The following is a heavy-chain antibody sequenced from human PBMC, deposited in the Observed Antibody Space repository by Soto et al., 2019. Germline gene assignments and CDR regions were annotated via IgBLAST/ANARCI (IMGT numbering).Heavy chain of an antibody. Sequence: ASVKVSCKASGGTFSSYAISWVRQAPGQGLEWMGGINPSGGSTSYAQKFQGRVTMTRDTSTSTVYMELSSLRSEDTAVYYCARGYCSSTSCLSSHNWFDPWGQGTLVTVSS. CDR3: ARGYCSSTSCLSSHNWFDP. V-gene: IGHV1-46*03. CDR1: GGTFSSYA. J-gene: IGHJ5*02. CDR2: INPSGGST. D-gene: IGHD2-2*01.